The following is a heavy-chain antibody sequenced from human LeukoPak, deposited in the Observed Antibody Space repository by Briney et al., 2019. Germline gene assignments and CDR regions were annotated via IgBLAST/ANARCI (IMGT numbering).Heavy chain of an antibody. V-gene: IGHV4-39*01. Sequence: NSSETLSLTCTVSGGSISSSSYYWGWIRQPPGKGLEWIGSIYYSGSTYYNPSLKSRVTISVDTSKNQFSLKLSSVTAADTAVYYCARKAQIGYCSGGSCHTSGFYYMDVWGKGTTVTISS. CDR2: IYYSGST. CDR3: ARKAQIGYCSGGSCHTSGFYYMDV. D-gene: IGHD2-15*01. J-gene: IGHJ6*03. CDR1: GGSISSSSYY.